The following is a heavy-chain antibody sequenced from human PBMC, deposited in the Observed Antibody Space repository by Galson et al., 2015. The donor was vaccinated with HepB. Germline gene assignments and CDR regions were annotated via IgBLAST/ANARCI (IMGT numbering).Heavy chain of an antibody. CDR1: GYTFTMYA. D-gene: IGHD6-13*01. J-gene: IGHJ4*02. V-gene: IGHV1-3*01. CDR3: ARSGRFGIAAADHGLY. CDR2: INVGNGNT. Sequence: SCKASGYTFTMYAMHWVRLAPGQRPEWMGWINVGNGNTKYSQKFQGRVTITRDTSASTAYMELGSLKSEDTAVYYCARSGRFGIAAADHGLYWGQGTLVTVSS.